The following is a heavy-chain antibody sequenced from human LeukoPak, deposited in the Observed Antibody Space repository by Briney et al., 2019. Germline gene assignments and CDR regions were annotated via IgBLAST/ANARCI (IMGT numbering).Heavy chain of an antibody. CDR3: ARVLDTAMASNY. V-gene: IGHV3-7*01. D-gene: IGHD5-18*01. CDR2: IKSDGSEK. J-gene: IGHJ4*02. Sequence: GGSLRLSCAASGFTFSSYWMSWVRQTPGKALEWVANIKSDGSEKYYVDSVKGRFTISRDNAKNSLYLQMNSLRAEDTAVYYCARVLDTAMASNYWGQGTLVTVSS. CDR1: GFTFSSYW.